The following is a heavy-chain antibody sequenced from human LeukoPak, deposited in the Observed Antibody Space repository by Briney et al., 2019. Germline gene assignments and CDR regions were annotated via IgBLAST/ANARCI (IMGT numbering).Heavy chain of an antibody. D-gene: IGHD4-23*01. CDR1: GGSINSYY. Sequence: SETLFLTCTVSGGSINSYYWSWLRQPPGKGLEWIGYIYYSGSTNYNPSLKSRVTISVDTSKNQFSLKLSSVTAADTAVYYCARHAVTHYYFDYWGQGTLVTVSS. J-gene: IGHJ4*02. V-gene: IGHV4-59*08. CDR2: IYYSGST. CDR3: ARHAVTHYYFDY.